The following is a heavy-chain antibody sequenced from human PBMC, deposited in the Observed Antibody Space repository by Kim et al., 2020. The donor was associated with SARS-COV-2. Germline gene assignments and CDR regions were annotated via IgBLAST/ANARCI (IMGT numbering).Heavy chain of an antibody. J-gene: IGHJ4*02. CDR1: GFTFSSYW. CDR3: ARGYYYGSGSPDY. Sequence: GGSLRLSCAASGFTFSSYWMSWVRQAPGKGLEWVANIKQDGSEKYYVDSVKGRFTISRDNAKNSLYLQMSSLRAEDTAVYYCARGYYYGSGSPDYWGQGTLVTVSS. V-gene: IGHV3-7*01. D-gene: IGHD3-10*01. CDR2: IKQDGSEK.